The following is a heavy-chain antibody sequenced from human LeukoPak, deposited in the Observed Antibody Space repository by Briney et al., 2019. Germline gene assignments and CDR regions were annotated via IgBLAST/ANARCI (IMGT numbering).Heavy chain of an antibody. CDR1: GYTFTGYY. Sequence: GASVKVSCKASGYTFTGYYMHWVRQAPGQGLEWMGWINPNSGGTNYAQKFQGRVTMTRDTSISTAYMELSRLRSEDTAVYYCARGGIAAAGTGKGYYYYMDVWGRGTTVTISS. CDR2: INPNSGGT. V-gene: IGHV1-2*02. CDR3: ARGGIAAAGTGKGYYYYMDV. J-gene: IGHJ6*03. D-gene: IGHD6-13*01.